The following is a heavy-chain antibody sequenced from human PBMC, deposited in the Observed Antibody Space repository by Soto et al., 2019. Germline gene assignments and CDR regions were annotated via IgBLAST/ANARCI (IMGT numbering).Heavy chain of an antibody. CDR1: GGSISSYY. CDR2: IYYSGST. D-gene: IGHD4-4*01. CDR3: ASHRYSNYEFDY. V-gene: IGHV4-59*01. J-gene: IGHJ4*02. Sequence: SETLSLTCTVSGGSISSYYWSWIRQPPGKGLEWIGYIYYSGSTNYNPSLKSRVTISVDTSKNQFSLKLSSVTAADTAVYYCASHRYSNYEFDYWGQGTLVTVSS.